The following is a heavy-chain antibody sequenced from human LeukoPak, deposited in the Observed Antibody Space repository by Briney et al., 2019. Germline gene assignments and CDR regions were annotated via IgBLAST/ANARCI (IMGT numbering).Heavy chain of an antibody. D-gene: IGHD3-22*01. CDR3: AKDSYDSSGYYYY. CDR2: ISVDVGNT. V-gene: IGHV3-43*02. J-gene: IGHJ4*02. CDR1: GFTFDDYA. Sequence: PGRSLRLSCAASGFTFDDYAMHWVRQAPGNGLGWVSLISVDVGNTYYADSVKGRFTISRDNSKNSLYLQMNTLRTEDTALYYCAKDSYDSSGYYYYWGQGTLVTVSS.